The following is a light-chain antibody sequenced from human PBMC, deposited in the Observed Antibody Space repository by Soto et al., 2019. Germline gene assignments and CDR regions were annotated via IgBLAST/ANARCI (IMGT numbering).Light chain of an antibody. CDR3: QQSYSTPNT. CDR1: QTISSW. CDR2: KAS. V-gene: IGKV1-5*03. Sequence: DIQMTQSPSTLSGSVGDRFTITWRASQTISSWLAWYQQKPGKAPKLLIYKASTLKSGVPSRFRGSGSGTDFTLTIGSLQPYDFATYFRQQSYSTPNTIGQGTRREIK. J-gene: IGKJ5*01.